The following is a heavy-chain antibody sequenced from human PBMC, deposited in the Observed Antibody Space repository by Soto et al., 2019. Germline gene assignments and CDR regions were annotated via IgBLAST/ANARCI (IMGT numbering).Heavy chain of an antibody. CDR3: ARGYPLRSPYFYYYMDV. CDR1: GFTLNTYG. CDR2: SWYDGTNK. J-gene: IGHJ6*03. V-gene: IGHV3-33*07. D-gene: IGHD4-17*01. Sequence: PVGSLRLSCAASGFTLNTYGMYWVRQAPGKGLEWVAVSWYDGTNKDYADSVKGRFTISRDNSRNTLYLQMNSLRAEDTAVYYCARGYPLRSPYFYYYMDVWGQGTTVTVSS.